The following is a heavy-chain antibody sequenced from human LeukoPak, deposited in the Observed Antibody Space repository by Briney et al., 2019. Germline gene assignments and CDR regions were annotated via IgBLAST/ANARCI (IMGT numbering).Heavy chain of an antibody. CDR3: ARERGGLCSGTTCYKAFDI. CDR1: GFTFGSYW. V-gene: IGHV3-7*01. Sequence: HPGGSLRLSCAASGFTFGSYWMSWVRQAPGKGLEWVANIKQDGSENHYVGSVKGRFTISRDNAKNSLDLQMSSLRAEDTAVYYCARERGGLCSGTTCYKAFDIWGQGTMVTVSS. CDR2: IKQDGSEN. D-gene: IGHD2-2*01. J-gene: IGHJ3*02.